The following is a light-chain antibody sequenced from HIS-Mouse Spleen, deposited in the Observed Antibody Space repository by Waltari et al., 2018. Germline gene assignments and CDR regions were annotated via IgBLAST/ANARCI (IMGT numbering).Light chain of an antibody. CDR2: GAS. CDR1: QSVSSN. J-gene: IGKJ4*01. CDR3: QQYNNWPPGLT. Sequence: EIVMTQSPATLSVSPGERATLPCRASQSVSSNLAWYQQKPGQAPRPLIYGASTRATGIPARFSGSGSGTEFTLTISSLQSEDFAVYYCQQYNNWPPGLTFGGGTKVEIK. V-gene: IGKV3-15*01.